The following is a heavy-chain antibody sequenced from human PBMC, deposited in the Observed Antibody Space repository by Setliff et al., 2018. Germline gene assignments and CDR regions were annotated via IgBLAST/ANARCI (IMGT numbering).Heavy chain of an antibody. J-gene: IGHJ4*02. Sequence: PSETLSLTCTVSGYSISSGHYWGWIRQPPGKGLEWIGSISHSGSTYYNPSLRSRVTISLDTSKNQFSPKLTSVTAADTAVSYCAGGRRYDYGWDFDYWGQGTLVTVSS. D-gene: IGHD4-17*01. V-gene: IGHV4-38-2*02. CDR3: AGGRRYDYGWDFDY. CDR2: ISHSGST. CDR1: GYSISSGHY.